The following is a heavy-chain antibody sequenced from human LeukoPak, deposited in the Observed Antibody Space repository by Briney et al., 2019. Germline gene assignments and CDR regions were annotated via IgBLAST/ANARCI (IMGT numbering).Heavy chain of an antibody. J-gene: IGHJ3*02. CDR1: GFAFSSYW. Sequence: GGSLRLSCAASGFAFSSYWMNWIRQAPGKGLEWVANIKQDGCEKYYLDSVEGRFTISRDNAKNLLYLQMSNLRAEDTAVYYCAKPITITGATDGFDIWGQGAKVIVSS. D-gene: IGHD5-12*01. CDR3: AKPITITGATDGFDI. CDR2: IKQDGCEK. V-gene: IGHV3-7*01.